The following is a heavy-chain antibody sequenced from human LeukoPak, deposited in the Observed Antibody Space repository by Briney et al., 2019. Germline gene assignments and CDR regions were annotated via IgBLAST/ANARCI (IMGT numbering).Heavy chain of an antibody. Sequence: GRSLRLSCAASGFTFSSYAMHWVRQAPGKGLEWVAVISYDGSNKYYADSVKGRFTISRDNSKNTLYLQMNSLRAEDTAVYYCARDQLPDCSSTSCKGAFDYWGQGTLVTVSS. D-gene: IGHD2-2*01. CDR3: ARDQLPDCSSTSCKGAFDY. CDR2: ISYDGSNK. J-gene: IGHJ4*02. CDR1: GFTFSSYA. V-gene: IGHV3-30-3*01.